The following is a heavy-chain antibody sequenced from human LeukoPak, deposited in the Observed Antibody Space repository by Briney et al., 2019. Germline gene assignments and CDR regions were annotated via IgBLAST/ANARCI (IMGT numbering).Heavy chain of an antibody. CDR2: IYHSGST. J-gene: IGHJ4*02. CDR3: ARTWTFTTPLGRVAGTSSRRGRYFDY. V-gene: IGHV4-38-2*02. CDR1: GYSISSGYY. D-gene: IGHD6-19*01. Sequence: SETLSLTCSVSGYSISSGYYWGWIRQPPGKGLEWIGIIYHSGSTYYNPSLKSRVTLSVDTSKNQFSLKLSSVTAADTALYYCARTWTFTTPLGRVAGTSSRRGRYFDYWGQGTLVTVSS.